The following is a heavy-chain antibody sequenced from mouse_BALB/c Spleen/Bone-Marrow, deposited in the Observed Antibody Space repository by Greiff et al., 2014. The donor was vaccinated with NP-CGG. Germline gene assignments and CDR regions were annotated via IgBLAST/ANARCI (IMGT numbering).Heavy chain of an antibody. V-gene: IGHV14-3*02. D-gene: IGHD4-1*01. Sequence: VQLKESGAELVKPGASVKLSCTASGFNIKDTYMHWGKQRPEQGLEWIGRIDPANCNTKYDPKFQGKATITADTSSNTAYLQLSSLTSEDTAVYYCARWEYYAMDYWGQGTSVTVSS. J-gene: IGHJ4*01. CDR3: ARWEYYAMDY. CDR1: GFNIKDTY. CDR2: IDPANCNT.